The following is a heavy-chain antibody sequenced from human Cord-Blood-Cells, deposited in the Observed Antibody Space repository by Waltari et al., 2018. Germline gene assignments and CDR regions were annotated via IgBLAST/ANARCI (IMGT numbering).Heavy chain of an antibody. Sequence: QITLKESGPTLAKPPQTLTLTCPSPGFPLSTSGVGVGWIRQPPGKALEWLALIYWDDDKRYSPSLKSRIIITKETAKTQVVLTVTNLDPVDTSTYYCARYGIVGATDAFDIWGQGTMVTVSS. D-gene: IGHD1-26*01. CDR3: ARYGIVGATDAFDI. CDR1: GFPLSTSGVG. CDR2: IYWDDDK. J-gene: IGHJ3*02. V-gene: IGHV2-5*02.